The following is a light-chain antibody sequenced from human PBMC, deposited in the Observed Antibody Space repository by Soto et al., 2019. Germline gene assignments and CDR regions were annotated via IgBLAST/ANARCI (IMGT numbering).Light chain of an antibody. CDR1: ESIASY. CDR2: AAS. J-gene: IGKJ3*01. Sequence: DVQMTQSPSSLSASVGDRVTITCRASESIASYLQWYQQKPGQAPKLLIYAASDLQTGVPSRFSGSGSGTDFTLTISSLQPEDFTVYYCHQTYTRQETFGPGTKV. V-gene: IGKV1-39*01. CDR3: HQTYTRQET.